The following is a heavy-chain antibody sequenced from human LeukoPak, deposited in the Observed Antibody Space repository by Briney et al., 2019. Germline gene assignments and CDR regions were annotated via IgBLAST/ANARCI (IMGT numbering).Heavy chain of an antibody. CDR2: IIQDGSDK. Sequence: GGSLRLSCAVSGFTFSSYWMSWVRQAPGKGLEWVANIIQDGSDKYHVDSVKGRFTISRDNSKNTLYLQMNSLRAEDTAVYYCAKLRVYSGSSPGSTSSRPSGAFDIWGQGTMVTVSS. CDR3: AKLRVYSGSSPGSTSSRPSGAFDI. V-gene: IGHV3-7*03. CDR1: GFTFSSYW. J-gene: IGHJ3*02. D-gene: IGHD1-26*01.